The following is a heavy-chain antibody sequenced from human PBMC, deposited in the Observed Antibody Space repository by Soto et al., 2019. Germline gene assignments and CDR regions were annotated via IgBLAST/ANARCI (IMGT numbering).Heavy chain of an antibody. Sequence: ASVKVSCKASGYTFTSYGISWVRQAPGQGLEWMGWISAYNGNTNYAQKLQGRVTMTTDTSTSTAYMELRSLRSDDTAVYYCATPELSTRAAAVAFDIWGQGTMVTVSS. CDR3: ATPELSTRAAAVAFDI. D-gene: IGHD6-13*01. V-gene: IGHV1-18*01. J-gene: IGHJ3*02. CDR1: GYTFTSYG. CDR2: ISAYNGNT.